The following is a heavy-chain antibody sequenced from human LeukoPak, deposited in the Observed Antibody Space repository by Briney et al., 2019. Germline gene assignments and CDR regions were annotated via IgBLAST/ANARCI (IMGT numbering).Heavy chain of an antibody. V-gene: IGHV4-4*07. CDR3: ARGRDSSSTFDY. J-gene: IGHJ4*02. CDR1: GGSISRYY. CDR2: IYTSGSP. D-gene: IGHD6-6*01. Sequence: SETLSLTCTVSGGSISRYYWTWIRQPAGKGLEWIGRIYTSGSPNYNPSLNSRVTMSLDTSNNQFSLRLSSVTAADTAVYYCARGRDSSSTFDYWGQGILVTVSS.